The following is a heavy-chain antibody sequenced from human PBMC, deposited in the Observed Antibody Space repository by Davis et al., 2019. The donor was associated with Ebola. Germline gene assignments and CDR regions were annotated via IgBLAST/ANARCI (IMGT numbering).Heavy chain of an antibody. CDR3: ARLNDYSPYDF. Sequence: SVKVSCKASGYTFTGSYTHWVRQAPGQGPEWMGRIIPILGITNYAQKFQGRVKITADNSPSTAYMELSSLRSEDTAVYYCARLNDYSPYDFWGQGSLVTVSS. J-gene: IGHJ4*02. D-gene: IGHD4-11*01. CDR2: IIPILGIT. V-gene: IGHV1-69*02. CDR1: GYTFTGSY.